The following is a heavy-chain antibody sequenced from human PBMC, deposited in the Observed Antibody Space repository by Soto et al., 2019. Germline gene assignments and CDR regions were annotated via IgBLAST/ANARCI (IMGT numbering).Heavy chain of an antibody. D-gene: IGHD3-10*01. CDR1: GYTFTDHG. CDR3: AREVEGSYSPADF. J-gene: IGHJ4*02. V-gene: IGHV1-18*01. Sequence: GASVKVSCKTSGYTFTDHGIDWVRQAPGQGLEWVGWVSSYDGNTNYAYNLKDRVIMTTDASTSTAYMELRGLRSDDTAVYYCAREVEGSYSPADFWGQGTQVTVSS. CDR2: VSSYDGNT.